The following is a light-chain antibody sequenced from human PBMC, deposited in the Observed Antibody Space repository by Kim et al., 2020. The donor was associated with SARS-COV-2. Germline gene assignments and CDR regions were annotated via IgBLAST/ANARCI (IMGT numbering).Light chain of an antibody. CDR1: NIGSKS. Sequence: APGKTAWITCGGNNIGSKSVNWYQQKPGQAPVLVIYYDSDRPSGIPERFSGSNSGNTATLTISRVEAGDEADYYCQVWDSSSDHRVFGGGTQLTVL. CDR3: QVWDSSSDHRV. V-gene: IGLV3-21*04. J-gene: IGLJ3*02. CDR2: YDS.